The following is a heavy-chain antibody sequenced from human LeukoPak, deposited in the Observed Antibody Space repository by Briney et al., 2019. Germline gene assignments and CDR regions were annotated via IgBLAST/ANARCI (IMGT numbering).Heavy chain of an antibody. J-gene: IGHJ4*02. D-gene: IGHD3-10*01. CDR1: GFTFSSYG. V-gene: IGHV3-23*01. Sequence: GGSLRLSCAASGFTFSSYGMSWVRHAPGEGLECVSDISGSGGSTSYADSVKGRFTISRDNSKNTLYLRMNSLRAEDTAVYYCARDSMYYASGSYYFWGQGTLVTVSS. CDR3: ARDSMYYASGSYYF. CDR2: ISGSGGST.